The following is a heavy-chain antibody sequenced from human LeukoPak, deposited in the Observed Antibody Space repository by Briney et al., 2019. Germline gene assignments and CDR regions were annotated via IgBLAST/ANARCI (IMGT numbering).Heavy chain of an antibody. J-gene: IGHJ6*02. CDR2: ISYDGSNK. Sequence: GGSLRLSCAASGFTFNTHGMHWVRQAPGKGLEWVAVISYDGSNKYYADSVRGRFTISRDNSKNTLYLQMNSLRAEDTAVYYCARADYYYYYGMDVWGQGTTVTVSS. CDR3: ARADYYYYYGMDV. CDR1: GFTFNTHG. V-gene: IGHV3-30*03.